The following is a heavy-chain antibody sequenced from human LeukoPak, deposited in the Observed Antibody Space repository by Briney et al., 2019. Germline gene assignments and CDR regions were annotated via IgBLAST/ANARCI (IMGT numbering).Heavy chain of an antibody. V-gene: IGHV3-23*01. CDR2: ITDTGVGT. Sequence: GGTLRLSCAASGCSFSRYGMTWIRQVPGKGLQWISAITDTGVGTYCEDSVKGRFTVSRDNSKNTLYLQMNSLRVEDTAIYFCARDSGLRWFGENYYYMDVWGKGTTVTISS. CDR3: ARDSGLRWFGENYYYMDV. J-gene: IGHJ6*03. D-gene: IGHD3-10*01. CDR1: GCSFSRYG.